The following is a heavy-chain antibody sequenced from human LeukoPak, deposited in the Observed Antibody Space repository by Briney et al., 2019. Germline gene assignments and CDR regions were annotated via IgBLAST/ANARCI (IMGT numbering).Heavy chain of an antibody. J-gene: IGHJ4*02. Sequence: SGPTLVNPPQTLTLTCTFSGFSFITPGVGVGWIRQPPGKALEWLALIYWDDAKRYSPSLKSRLTITKDTSKNQVVLTMTNMDPAATDTYVSAHRRYNGSYYDFDYWGPGTLVTVSS. CDR1: GFSFITPGVG. CDR2: IYWDDAK. D-gene: IGHD1-26*01. V-gene: IGHV2-5*02. CDR3: AHRRYNGSYYDFDY.